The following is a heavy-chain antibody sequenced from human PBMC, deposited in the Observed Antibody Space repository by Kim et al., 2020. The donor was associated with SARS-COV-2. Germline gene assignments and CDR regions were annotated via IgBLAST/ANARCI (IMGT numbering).Heavy chain of an antibody. D-gene: IGHD6-19*01. CDR1: GFTFSTYA. CDR2: VGAGGTNT. J-gene: IGHJ4*02. Sequence: GGSLRLSCAASGFTFSTYAMTWVRQAPGKGLEWVSTVGAGGTNTFYADSVKGRFTISRDNSRNTLFLQMDSLTAEDTAIYYCAKAVAQGKNFFDYWGQGTLVTVSS. CDR3: AKAVAQGKNFFDY. V-gene: IGHV3-23*01.